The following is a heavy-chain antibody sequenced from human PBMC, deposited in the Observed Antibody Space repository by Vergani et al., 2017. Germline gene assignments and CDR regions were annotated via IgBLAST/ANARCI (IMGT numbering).Heavy chain of an antibody. CDR1: GDSLTSDFFY. Sequence: QVQLQKSGPGPVKPSQTLSLTCSVSGDSLTSDFFYLTWIRQPAGTRLEWIGRVHSSGSTHYNPSLGGRVSVSMDTAKNEFSLDLQSVTAADTAVYFCARGCASNRCPTRGTFEIWGRGTLVTVSS. D-gene: IGHD2/OR15-2a*01. CDR3: ARGCASNRCPTRGTFEI. V-gene: IGHV4-61*02. CDR2: VHSSGST. J-gene: IGHJ3*02.